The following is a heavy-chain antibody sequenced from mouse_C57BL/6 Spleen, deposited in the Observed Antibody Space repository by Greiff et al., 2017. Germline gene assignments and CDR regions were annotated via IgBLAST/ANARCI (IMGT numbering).Heavy chain of an antibody. V-gene: IGHV1-52*01. Sequence: QVQLQQPGAELVRPGSSVKLSCKASGYTFTSYWMHWVKQRPIQGLEWIGNIDPSDSETHYNQKFKDKATLTVDKSSSTAYMQLSSLTSEDSAVYYCARQLKLEDYYAMDYWGQGTSVTVSS. CDR2: IDPSDSET. D-gene: IGHD3-2*02. CDR3: ARQLKLEDYYAMDY. CDR1: GYTFTSYW. J-gene: IGHJ4*01.